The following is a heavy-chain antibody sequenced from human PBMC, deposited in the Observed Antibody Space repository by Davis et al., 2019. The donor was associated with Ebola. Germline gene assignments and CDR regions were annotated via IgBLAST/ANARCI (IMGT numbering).Heavy chain of an antibody. CDR1: GGSISSGGYY. J-gene: IGHJ6*02. Sequence: SETLSLTCTVSGGSISSGGYYWSWIRQHPGKGLEWIGYIYYSGSTYYNPSLKSRVTISVDTSKNQFSLKLSSVTAADTAVYYCARFRRTFYYYYGMDVWGQGTTVTVSS. D-gene: IGHD1/OR15-1a*01. CDR2: IYYSGST. V-gene: IGHV4-31*03. CDR3: ARFRRTFYYYYGMDV.